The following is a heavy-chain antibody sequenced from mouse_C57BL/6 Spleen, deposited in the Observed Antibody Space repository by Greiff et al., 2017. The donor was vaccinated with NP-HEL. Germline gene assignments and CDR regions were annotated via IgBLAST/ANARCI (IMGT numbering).Heavy chain of an antibody. Sequence: EVQLVESGGDLVKPGGSLKLSCAASGFTFSSYGMSWVRQTPDKRLEWVATISSGGSYTYYPDSVKGRFTISRDNAKNTLYLQMSSLKSEDTAMYYWARHGTTVVRGPHFDYWGQGTTLTVSS. V-gene: IGHV5-6*01. CDR2: ISSGGSYT. J-gene: IGHJ2*01. CDR1: GFTFSSYG. CDR3: ARHGTTVVRGPHFDY. D-gene: IGHD1-1*01.